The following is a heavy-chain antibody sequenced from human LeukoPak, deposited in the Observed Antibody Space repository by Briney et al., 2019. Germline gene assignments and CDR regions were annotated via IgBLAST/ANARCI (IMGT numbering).Heavy chain of an antibody. J-gene: IGHJ3*02. Sequence: PGGSLRLSCGASGFRLGSYSMDWVRQAPGKGLEWVSHINSGSSTIYYADSVKGRFTISRDNAGNSLYLQMNSLRAEDTAVYYCARETMVRGDGRAFDIWGQGTMVTVSS. V-gene: IGHV3-48*01. CDR1: GFRLGSYS. CDR2: INSGSSTI. D-gene: IGHD3-10*01. CDR3: ARETMVRGDGRAFDI.